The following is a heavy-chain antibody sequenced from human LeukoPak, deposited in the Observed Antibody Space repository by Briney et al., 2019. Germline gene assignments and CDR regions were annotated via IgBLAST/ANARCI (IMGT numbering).Heavy chain of an antibody. CDR3: ARDSGDTAMAAY. J-gene: IGHJ4*02. CDR2: IYYSGST. CDR1: GGSFSGYY. D-gene: IGHD5-18*01. V-gene: IGHV4-34*01. Sequence: SETLSLTCAVYGGSFSGYYWSWIRQPPGKGLEWIGSIYYSGSTYYNPSLKSRVTISVDTSKNQFSLKLSSVTAADTAVYYCARDSGDTAMAAYWGQGTLVTVSS.